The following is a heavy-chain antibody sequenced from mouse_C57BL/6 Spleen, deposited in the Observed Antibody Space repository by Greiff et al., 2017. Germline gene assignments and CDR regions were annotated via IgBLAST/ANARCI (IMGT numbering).Heavy chain of an antibody. D-gene: IGHD1-1*01. Sequence: VQLVESGAELVRPGASVKLSCKASGYTFTSYGISWVKQRPGQGLEWIGEINPRSGNTYYNEKFKGKATLTADKSSSTAYIELRSLTSEDSAVDFCARWYYGSNWYFDVWGTGTTVTVSA. CDR3: ARWYYGSNWYFDV. CDR2: INPRSGNT. V-gene: IGHV1-81*01. J-gene: IGHJ1*03. CDR1: GYTFTSYG.